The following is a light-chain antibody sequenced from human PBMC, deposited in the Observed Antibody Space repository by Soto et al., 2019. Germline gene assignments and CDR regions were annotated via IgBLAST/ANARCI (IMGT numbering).Light chain of an antibody. Sequence: VVVTQSPATLSLSPGERATLSCRASRHVYINALASYQQKAGRTPTLLIFGASTRATDIPDRFSGTGCGTDFSLAINGVEPEDSAVYYCLQYGASPFTFGPGTRVEI. CDR2: GAS. CDR1: RHVYINA. J-gene: IGKJ3*01. CDR3: LQYGASPFT. V-gene: IGKV3-20*01.